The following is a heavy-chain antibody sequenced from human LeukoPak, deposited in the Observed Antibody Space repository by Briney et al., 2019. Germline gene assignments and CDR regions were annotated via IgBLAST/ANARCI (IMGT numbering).Heavy chain of an antibody. CDR1: GGSFSGYY. Sequence: SETLSLICTVYGGSFSGYYWSWIRQPPGKGLEWIGEINHSGSTNYNPSLKSRVTISVDTSKNQFSLKLSSVTAADMAVYYCARGLWVSIVVVPAANSRATASFDPWAQGTLVTVSS. CDR2: INHSGST. J-gene: IGHJ5*02. CDR3: ARGLWVSIVVVPAANSRATASFDP. V-gene: IGHV4-34*01. D-gene: IGHD2-2*01.